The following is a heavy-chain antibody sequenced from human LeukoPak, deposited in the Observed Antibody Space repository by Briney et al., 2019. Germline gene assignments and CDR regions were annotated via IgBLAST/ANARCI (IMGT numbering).Heavy chain of an antibody. V-gene: IGHV1-2*02. J-gene: IGHJ4*02. CDR3: ARVYLTVTTGVIYFDY. CDR2: INPNSGGT. D-gene: IGHD4-17*01. Sequence: ASVKVSCKTSGYTFTGYYMHWVRQAPGQGLEWMGWINPNSGGTNYAQKFQGRVTMTRDTSISTAYMELSRLRSDDTAVYYCARVYLTVTTGVIYFDYWGQGTLVTVSS. CDR1: GYTFTGYY.